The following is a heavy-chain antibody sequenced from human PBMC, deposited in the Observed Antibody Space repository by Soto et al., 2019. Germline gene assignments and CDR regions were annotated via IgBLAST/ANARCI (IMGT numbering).Heavy chain of an antibody. CDR2: INPNSGGT. CDR1: GYTFTGYY. Sequence: ASVKVSCKASGYTFTGYYMHWVRQAPGQGLEWMGWINPNSGGTNYAQKFQGWVTMTRDTSISTAYMELSRLRSDDTAVYYCARGNSSGGYYYYMDVWGKGTTVTVSS. CDR3: ARGNSSGGYYYYMDV. J-gene: IGHJ6*03. D-gene: IGHD6-19*01. V-gene: IGHV1-2*04.